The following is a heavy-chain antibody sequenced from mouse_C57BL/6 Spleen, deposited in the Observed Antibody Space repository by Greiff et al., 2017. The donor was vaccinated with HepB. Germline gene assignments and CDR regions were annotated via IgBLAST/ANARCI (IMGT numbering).Heavy chain of an antibody. D-gene: IGHD1-1*01. J-gene: IGHJ2*01. Sequence: EVQLQQSGPELVKPGASVKISCKASGYTFTDYYMNWVKQSHGKSLEWIGDINPNNGGTSYNQKFKGKATLTVAKSSSTAYMELRSLTSEDSAVYYGARGGSSYGFDYWGQGTTLTVSS. CDR2: INPNNGGT. V-gene: IGHV1-26*01. CDR3: ARGGSSYGFDY. CDR1: GYTFTDYY.